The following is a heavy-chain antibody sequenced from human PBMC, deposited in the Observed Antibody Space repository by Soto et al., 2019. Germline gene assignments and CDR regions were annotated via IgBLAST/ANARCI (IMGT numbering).Heavy chain of an antibody. CDR2: IYYSGST. D-gene: IGHD2-8*01. CDR1: GGSISSSSYY. CDR3: ARHQRPIVLMVYAIGLGPPTYAFDI. V-gene: IGHV4-39*01. Sequence: QLQLQESGPGLVKPSETLSLTCTVSGGSISSSSYYWGWIRQPPGKGLEWIGSIYYSGSTYYNPSLKSRVTISVDTSKNQFSLKLSSVTAADTAVYYCARHQRPIVLMVYAIGLGPPTYAFDIWGQGTMVTVSS. J-gene: IGHJ3*02.